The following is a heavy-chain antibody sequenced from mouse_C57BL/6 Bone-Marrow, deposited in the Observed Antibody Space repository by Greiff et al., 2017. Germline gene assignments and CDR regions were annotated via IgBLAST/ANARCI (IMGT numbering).Heavy chain of an antibody. CDR3: ARHAPWPVDY. CDR2: LSSGGRYT. V-gene: IGHV5-6*01. CDR1: GFTFSSYG. J-gene: IGHJ4*01. Sequence: EVHLVESGGDLVKPGGSLKLSCAASGFTFSSYGMSWVRQTPDKRLEWVATLSSGGRYTYYPDSVKGRFTISRDNAKNTRYLQMSSLKSEDTAMYYCARHAPWPVDYWGQGTSVTVSS.